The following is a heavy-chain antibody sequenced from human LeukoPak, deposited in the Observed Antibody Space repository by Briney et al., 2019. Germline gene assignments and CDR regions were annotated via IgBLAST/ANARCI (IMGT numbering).Heavy chain of an antibody. V-gene: IGHV1-18*01. CDR3: AREMATIVNQFDY. CDR2: ISPYNGNT. J-gene: IGHJ4*02. Sequence: VASVKVSCKASGYTFTSYGISWVRQAPGQGLEWVGWISPYNGNTNYAQKLQGRVTMTTDTSTSTAYMELRSLRSDDTAVYYYAREMATIVNQFDYWGQGTLVTVSS. D-gene: IGHD5-24*01. CDR1: GYTFTSYG.